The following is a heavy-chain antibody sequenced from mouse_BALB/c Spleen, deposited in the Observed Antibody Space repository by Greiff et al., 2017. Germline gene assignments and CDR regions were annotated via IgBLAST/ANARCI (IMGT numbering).Heavy chain of an antibody. CDR3: TRDGAMVTFYAMDY. CDR2: IYPGNSDT. V-gene: IGHV1-5*01. CDR1: GYTFTSYW. D-gene: IGHD2-1*01. Sequence: EVQLVESGTVLARPGASVKMSCKASGYTFTSYWMHWVKQRPGQGLEWIGAIYPGNSDTSYNQKFKGKAKLTAVTSTSTAYMELSSLTNEDSAVYYCTRDGAMVTFYAMDYWGQGTSVTVSS. J-gene: IGHJ4*01.